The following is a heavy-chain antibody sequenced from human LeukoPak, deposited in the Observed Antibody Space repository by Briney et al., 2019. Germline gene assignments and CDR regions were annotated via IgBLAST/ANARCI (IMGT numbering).Heavy chain of an antibody. CDR2: ISSSSSYI. J-gene: IGHJ4*02. CDR1: GFTFTSYS. CDR3: ARDLYGDYSFDY. V-gene: IGHV3-21*01. Sequence: GGSLRLSCAASGFTFTSYSMNWVRQAPGKGLEWVSSISSSSSYIYYADSVRGRFTISRDNAKNSLYLQMNSLRAEDTAIYYCARDLYGDYSFDYWGQGTLVTVSS. D-gene: IGHD4-17*01.